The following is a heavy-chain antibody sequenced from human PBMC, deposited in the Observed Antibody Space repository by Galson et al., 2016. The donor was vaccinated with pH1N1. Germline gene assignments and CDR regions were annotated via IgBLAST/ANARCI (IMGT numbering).Heavy chain of an antibody. V-gene: IGHV3-7*01. CDR2: IKENGSEK. CDR3: AGHLFSASESPFEY. D-gene: IGHD3-16*01. Sequence: SLRLSCAASGFTFSHYWMSWVRQAPGKGLEWVANIKENGSEKYYLDSVKGRFTISRDNAKHSVSLQLDSLRAEDTAVYYCAGHLFSASESPFEYWGQGALGTVSS. CDR1: GFTFSHYW. J-gene: IGHJ4*02.